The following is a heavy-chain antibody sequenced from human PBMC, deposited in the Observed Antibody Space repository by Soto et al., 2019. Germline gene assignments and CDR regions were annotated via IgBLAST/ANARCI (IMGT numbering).Heavy chain of an antibody. CDR2: SRDKGNSYST. D-gene: IGHD1-7*01. CDR1: GFTFSDYY. CDR3: TRSLPGTTSSDY. J-gene: IGHJ4*02. Sequence: EVQLVESGGGLVQPGGSLRLSCAGSGFTFSDYYIDWVRQAPGKGLEWVGRSRDKGNSYSTDYAASVKSRFTISRDASKISMYLQMSGLKTEDTALYYCTRSLPGTTSSDYWGQGTLVTVSS. V-gene: IGHV3-72*01.